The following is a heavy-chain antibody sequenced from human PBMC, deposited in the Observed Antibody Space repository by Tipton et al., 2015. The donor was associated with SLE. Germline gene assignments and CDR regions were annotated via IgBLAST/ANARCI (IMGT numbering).Heavy chain of an antibody. D-gene: IGHD6-13*01. CDR1: GVSLTSRSSY. Sequence: TLSLTCTVSGVSLTSRSSYWAWIRQPPGKGLEWIASIHYSGNGYYNPSLKSRAAMSVDTSRNQFSLQVSSVTAADTAVYYCARLCCIGAAGTGHFQLWGQGTLVTVSS. CDR3: ARLCCIGAAGTGHFQL. V-gene: IGHV4-39*07. J-gene: IGHJ1*01. CDR2: IHYSGNG.